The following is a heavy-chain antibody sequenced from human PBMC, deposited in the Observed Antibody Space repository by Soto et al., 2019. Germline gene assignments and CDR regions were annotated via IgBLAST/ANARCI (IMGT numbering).Heavy chain of an antibody. Sequence: GASVKVSCKASGYTFTSYGISWVRQAPGQGLEWMGWISAYNGNTNYAQKLQGRVTMTTDTSTSTAYMELRSLRSDDTAVYYCARGASGGRFLEWLYFDYWGQGTLVTSPQ. D-gene: IGHD3-3*01. J-gene: IGHJ4*02. CDR1: GYTFTSYG. CDR2: ISAYNGNT. CDR3: ARGASGGRFLEWLYFDY. V-gene: IGHV1-18*01.